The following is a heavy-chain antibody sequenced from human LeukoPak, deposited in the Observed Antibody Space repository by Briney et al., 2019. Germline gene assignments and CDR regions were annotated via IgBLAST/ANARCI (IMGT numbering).Heavy chain of an antibody. Sequence: ASVKVSCKASGGTFSSYAISWVRQAPGQGLEWMGGIIPIFGTANYAQKFQGRVTITADESTSTAYMELSSLRSEDTVVYYCASKQLVQGYYYYYMDVWGKGTTVTVSS. CDR2: IIPIFGTA. D-gene: IGHD6-6*01. CDR3: ASKQLVQGYYYYYMDV. CDR1: GGTFSSYA. J-gene: IGHJ6*03. V-gene: IGHV1-69*13.